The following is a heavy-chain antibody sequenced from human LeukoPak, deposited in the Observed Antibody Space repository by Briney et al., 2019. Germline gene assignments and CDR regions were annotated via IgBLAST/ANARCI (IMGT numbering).Heavy chain of an antibody. J-gene: IGHJ4*02. D-gene: IGHD2/OR15-2a*01. CDR3: AIYGRATFQFCVY. V-gene: IGHV4-59*01. Sequence: PSETLSLTCTVSGGSISAYYWSWIRQPPEKGLEWVGYIPYSGSTKYNPSPKTRVTISVDTSQNQLSLKLSSVNAAATAVYYGAIYGRATFQFCVYWGEGTLFTVSS. CDR2: IPYSGST. CDR1: GGSISAYY.